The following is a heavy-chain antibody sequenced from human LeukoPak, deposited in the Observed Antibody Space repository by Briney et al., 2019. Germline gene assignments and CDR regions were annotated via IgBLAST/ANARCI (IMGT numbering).Heavy chain of an antibody. Sequence: PGGSLRLSCAASGFTFSSYSMIWVRQAPGKGREWVSSISSSSSYIYYADSVKGRFTISRDNAKNSLYLQMNSLRAEDTAVYYCARLPSLGGYFDYWGQGTLVTVSS. V-gene: IGHV3-21*01. D-gene: IGHD3-16*01. J-gene: IGHJ4*02. CDR1: GFTFSSYS. CDR2: ISSSSSYI. CDR3: ARLPSLGGYFDY.